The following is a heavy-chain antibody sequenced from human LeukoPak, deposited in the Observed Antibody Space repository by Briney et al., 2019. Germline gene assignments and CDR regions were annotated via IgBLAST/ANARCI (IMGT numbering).Heavy chain of an antibody. J-gene: IGHJ4*02. CDR2: ISAYNGDT. Sequence: GASVKVSCKASGYTFTSYGISWVRQAPGQGPEWMGWISAYNGDTNYAQKLQGRVTMTTDTSTSTAYMELRSLRSDDTAVYYCARDQTEYCSGGSCLCDYWGQGTLVTVSS. D-gene: IGHD2-15*01. CDR3: ARDQTEYCSGGSCLCDY. CDR1: GYTFTSYG. V-gene: IGHV1-18*01.